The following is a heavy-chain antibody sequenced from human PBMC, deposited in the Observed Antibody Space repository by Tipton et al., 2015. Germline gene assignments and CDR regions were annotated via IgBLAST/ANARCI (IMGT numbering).Heavy chain of an antibody. CDR3: ARHPANYDFWSGYYEA. Sequence: TLSLTCSVSGGSITSRSYYWGWIRQPPGKGLEYIGSTYYSGKTYYNPSLRSRVTISVDTSNDQFSLRGNSVTAADTAVYYCARHPANYDFWSGYYEAWGQGILVTVSS. J-gene: IGHJ5*02. D-gene: IGHD3-3*01. V-gene: IGHV4-39*01. CDR2: TYYSGKT. CDR1: GGSITSRSYY.